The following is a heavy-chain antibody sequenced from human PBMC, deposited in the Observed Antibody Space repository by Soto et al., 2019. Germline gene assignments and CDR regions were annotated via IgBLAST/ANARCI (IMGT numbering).Heavy chain of an antibody. CDR1: GGSMSSYY. Sequence: QVQLQESGPGLVKPSETLSLTCTVSGGSMSSYYWSWIRQPPGKGLEWIGYIYYSGNTNYNPSLKSRVTISVDTSQNQFSLKLSSVTAADTAVYYCARIYGDYDDFFDYWGQGTLVTVSS. J-gene: IGHJ4*02. D-gene: IGHD4-17*01. V-gene: IGHV4-59*01. CDR2: IYYSGNT. CDR3: ARIYGDYDDFFDY.